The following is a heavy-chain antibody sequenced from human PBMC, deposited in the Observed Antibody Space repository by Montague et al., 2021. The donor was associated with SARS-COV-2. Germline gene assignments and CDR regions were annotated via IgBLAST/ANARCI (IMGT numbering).Heavy chain of an antibody. V-gene: IGHV4-39*01. D-gene: IGHD5-18*01. CDR3: ARPGRGYSYGLDAFEV. CDR2: IYSTGGT. J-gene: IGHJ3*01. Sequence: RIYSTGGTYYXPSLKRRVTISMNTSTNQFFLKLTSVNAADTAVYYCARPGRGYSYGLDAFEVWGQGTMVTVSS.